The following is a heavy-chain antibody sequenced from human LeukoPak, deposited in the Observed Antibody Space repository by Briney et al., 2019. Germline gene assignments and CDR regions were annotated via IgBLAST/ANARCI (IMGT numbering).Heavy chain of an antibody. J-gene: IGHJ4*02. D-gene: IGHD5-12*01. CDR2: IYPGDSDT. CDR1: GYSFTSYW. Sequence: GESLKISCKGSGYSFTSYWIGWVRQMPGKGLEWMGIIYPGDSDTRYSPSFQGQVTISADKSISTAYLQCSSLNASDTAMYYCARHHTRYSGYEPTVYWGQGTLVTVSS. CDR3: ARHHTRYSGYEPTVY. V-gene: IGHV5-51*01.